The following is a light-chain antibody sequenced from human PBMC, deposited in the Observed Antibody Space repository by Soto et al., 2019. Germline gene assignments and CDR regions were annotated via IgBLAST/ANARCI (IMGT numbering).Light chain of an antibody. V-gene: IGKV1-39*01. J-gene: IGKJ2*01. CDR3: QQSYSATHT. Sequence: DIQMTQSPSSLTASIGDRVTITCRASQSVNNHLNWYQQKPGKAPRLLIYAASGLQSGVPSRFSGSGSGTDFTLTSSSLQPENFVTYYCQQSYSATHTFGQGTKLEIK. CDR2: AAS. CDR1: QSVNNH.